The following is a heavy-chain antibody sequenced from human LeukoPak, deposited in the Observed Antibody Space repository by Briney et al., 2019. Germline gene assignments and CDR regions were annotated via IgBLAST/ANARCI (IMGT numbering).Heavy chain of an antibody. Sequence: PGGSLRLSCAASGFTFSSYSMNWVRQAPGKGLEWVSYISSSGSTIYYADSVKGRFTISRDNAKNSLYLQMNSLRAEDTAVYYCAKKQRNWNDLSLDYWGQGTLVTVSS. CDR2: ISSSGSTI. CDR1: GFTFSSYS. J-gene: IGHJ4*02. D-gene: IGHD1-20*01. V-gene: IGHV3-48*04. CDR3: AKKQRNWNDLSLDY.